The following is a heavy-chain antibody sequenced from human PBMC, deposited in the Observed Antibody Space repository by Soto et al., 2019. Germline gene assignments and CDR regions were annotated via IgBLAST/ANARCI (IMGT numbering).Heavy chain of an antibody. CDR1: GFTFSDYD. CDR2: ISTAGDT. CDR3: ARGRYSGLYYFDY. D-gene: IGHD3-3*01. Sequence: EVQLVESGGDLVQPGGSLRLSCAASGFTFSDYDMHWVRQVTGKGLEWVSTISTAGDTYYPGSVKGRFTISRENAKNSLFLQMNSLRADYTAVYYCARGRYSGLYYFDYWGQGTLLTVSS. J-gene: IGHJ4*02. V-gene: IGHV3-13*01.